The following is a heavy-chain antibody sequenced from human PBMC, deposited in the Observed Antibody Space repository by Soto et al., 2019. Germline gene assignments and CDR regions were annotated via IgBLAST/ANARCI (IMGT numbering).Heavy chain of an antibody. CDR1: GXTFSSYS. Sequence: GSLRLTCAASGXTFSSYSMHWVRQAPGKGLEYVSGIRGNGDPPFYADSVKCRFTISRDNSKKTLYLQMRSLGADYSAVYYCVQSRGGNNFDFFDWGQGALVTVSS. V-gene: IGHV3-64D*06. J-gene: IGHJ4*02. CDR2: IRGNGDPP. D-gene: IGHD5-12*01. CDR3: VQSRGGNNFDFFD.